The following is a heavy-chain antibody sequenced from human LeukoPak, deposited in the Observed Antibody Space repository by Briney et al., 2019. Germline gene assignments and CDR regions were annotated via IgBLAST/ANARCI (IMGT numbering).Heavy chain of an antibody. D-gene: IGHD3-22*01. CDR3: AKDDSSGSSAFDI. CDR2: ISGSGGST. V-gene: IGHV3-23*01. J-gene: IGHJ3*02. CDR1: GFTFSSYG. Sequence: GGSLRLSCAASGFTFSSYGMSWVRQAPGKGLEWVSAISGSGGSTYYADSVKGRFTISRDNSKNTLYLQMNSLRAEDTAVYYCAKDDSSGSSAFDIWGQGTMVTVSS.